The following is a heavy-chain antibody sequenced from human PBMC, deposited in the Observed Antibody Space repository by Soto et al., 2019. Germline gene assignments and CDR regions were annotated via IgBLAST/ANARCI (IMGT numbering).Heavy chain of an antibody. Sequence: PETLSLTCTVSGGSMNTHYWTWIRQPPGKGLEWIGNIHYSGSTNYNPSLKSRVTISLDTSKNQFSLNLSSVTAADRAVYYCARGGYYDSGRKFDPWGQGTLVTVSS. CDR1: GGSMNTHY. V-gene: IGHV4-59*11. CDR3: ARGGYYDSGRKFDP. J-gene: IGHJ5*02. CDR2: IHYSGST. D-gene: IGHD3-22*01.